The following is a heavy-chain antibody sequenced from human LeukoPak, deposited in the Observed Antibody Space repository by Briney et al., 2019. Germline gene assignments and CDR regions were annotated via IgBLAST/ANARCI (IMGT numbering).Heavy chain of an antibody. Sequence: SETLSLTCAVYGESFSGYYWNWIRQPPGKGLEWIGEINHRGSTNYNPSLKSRITMSVDTSKNQISLNLKSVTAADTAVYYCARGGYYDSGSNFRYWGQGTLVTVSS. CDR2: INHRGST. CDR3: ARGGYYDSGSNFRY. CDR1: GESFSGYY. J-gene: IGHJ4*02. D-gene: IGHD3-10*01. V-gene: IGHV4-34*01.